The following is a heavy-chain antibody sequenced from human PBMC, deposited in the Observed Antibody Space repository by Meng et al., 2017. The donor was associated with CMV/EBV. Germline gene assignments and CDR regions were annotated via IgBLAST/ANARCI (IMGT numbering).Heavy chain of an antibody. Sequence: GESLKISCAASGFTFSSYWMSWVRQAPGKGPEWVANIKQDGSEKYYVDSVKGRFTISRDNAKNSLYLQMNSLRAEDTAVYYCARGIGYCSSTSCDRYAFDIWGQGTMVTVSS. J-gene: IGHJ3*02. D-gene: IGHD2-2*01. V-gene: IGHV3-7*01. CDR2: IKQDGSEK. CDR1: GFTFSSYW. CDR3: ARGIGYCSSTSCDRYAFDI.